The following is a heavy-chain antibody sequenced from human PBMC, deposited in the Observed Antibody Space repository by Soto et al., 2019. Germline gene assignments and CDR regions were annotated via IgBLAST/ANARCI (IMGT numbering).Heavy chain of an antibody. Sequence: PGESLKISCTGAGYSFTSYWIAWVRQMPGKGLEWMGIIYPGDSDTRYSPSFQGQVTISADKSITTVYLQWSSLKASDTAMYYCARGYCTTTICDPWFDPWGQGTLVTVSS. CDR1: GYSFTSYW. CDR2: IYPGDSDT. J-gene: IGHJ5*02. CDR3: ARGYCTTTICDPWFDP. D-gene: IGHD2-2*01. V-gene: IGHV5-51*01.